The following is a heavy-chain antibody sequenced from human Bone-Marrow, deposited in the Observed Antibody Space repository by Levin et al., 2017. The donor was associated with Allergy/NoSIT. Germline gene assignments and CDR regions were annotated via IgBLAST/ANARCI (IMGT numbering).Heavy chain of an antibody. CDR3: SSAPGFSDY. CDR2: IYSGGGT. Sequence: GESLKISCAASGFTVGNHYVAWVRQAPGKGLDWISVIYSGGGTHYADSVQGRFTISRDNSKNMVYLQMNSLRVEDTAVYYCSSAPGFSDYWGQGTLVTVSS. V-gene: IGHV3-66*01. CDR1: GFTVGNHY. J-gene: IGHJ4*02.